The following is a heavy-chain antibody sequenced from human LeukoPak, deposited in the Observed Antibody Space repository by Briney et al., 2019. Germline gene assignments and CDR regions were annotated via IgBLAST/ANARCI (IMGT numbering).Heavy chain of an antibody. CDR2: ISSDGSNK. CDR3: ARGIHDYGDYVARFDY. CDR1: GFTFNSHA. D-gene: IGHD4-17*01. V-gene: IGHV3-30-3*01. J-gene: IGHJ4*02. Sequence: GGSLRLSCAASGFTFNSHAMHWVRQAPGKGLEWVAVISSDGSNKYYADSVKGRFTISRDNSKNTLYLQMNSLRAEDTAVYYCARGIHDYGDYVARFDYWGQGTLVTVSS.